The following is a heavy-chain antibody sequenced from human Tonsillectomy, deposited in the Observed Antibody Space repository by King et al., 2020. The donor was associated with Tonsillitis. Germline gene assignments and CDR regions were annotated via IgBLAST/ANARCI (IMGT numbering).Heavy chain of an antibody. D-gene: IGHD4-17*01. Sequence: VQLQQSGPGLVKPSQTLSLTCAISGDSVSRNSAAWSWIRQSPSRGLEWLGRTYYRSKWYNDYAESVKSRITINPDTSKNRFSLQLNSVTPEDTAVYYCARLYGDYPFFYFDYWGQGTLVTVSS. V-gene: IGHV6-1*01. CDR3: ARLYGDYPFFYFDY. J-gene: IGHJ4*02. CDR2: TYYRSKWYN. CDR1: GDSVSRNSAA.